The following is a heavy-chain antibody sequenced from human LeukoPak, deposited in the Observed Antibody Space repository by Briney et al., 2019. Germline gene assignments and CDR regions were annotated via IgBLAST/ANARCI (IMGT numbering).Heavy chain of an antibody. Sequence: SETLSLTCTVSGGSIGSYYWSWIRQPPGRGLEWIGYIYYSGSANYNPSLKSRVTISVDTSKNQFSLKLSSVTAADTAAYYCARAPGGWSMDVWGQGTTVTVSS. V-gene: IGHV4-59*01. J-gene: IGHJ6*02. CDR3: ARAPGGWSMDV. D-gene: IGHD2-15*01. CDR1: GGSIGSYY. CDR2: IYYSGSA.